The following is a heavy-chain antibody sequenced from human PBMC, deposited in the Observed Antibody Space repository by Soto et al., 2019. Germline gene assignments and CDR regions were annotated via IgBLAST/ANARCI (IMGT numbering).Heavy chain of an antibody. D-gene: IGHD5-12*01. CDR2: INHSGST. J-gene: IGHJ4*02. CDR3: ARGMALFSY. Sequence: SETLSLTCAVYGGSFSGYYWSWIRQPPGKGLEWIGEINHSGSTNYNPSLKSRVTISVDTSKNQFSLKLSSVTAADTAVYYCARGMALFSYWGQGTLVTVSS. CDR1: GGSFSGYY. V-gene: IGHV4-34*01.